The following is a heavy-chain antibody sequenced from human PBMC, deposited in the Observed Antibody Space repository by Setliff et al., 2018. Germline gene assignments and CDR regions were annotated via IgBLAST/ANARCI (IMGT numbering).Heavy chain of an antibody. Sequence: PGGSLRLSCVASGFTFANAWMSWVRQAPGKGLEWVGRIKSKTNGGTTDYAAPVKGRFTISRDDSKNTLYLQMNSLKTEDTAVYYCTTGSVCVGDCYSGRLNYWGQGTLVTVSS. CDR3: TTGSVCVGDCYSGRLNY. J-gene: IGHJ4*02. D-gene: IGHD2-21*02. CDR2: IKSKTNGGTT. V-gene: IGHV3-15*01. CDR1: GFTFANAW.